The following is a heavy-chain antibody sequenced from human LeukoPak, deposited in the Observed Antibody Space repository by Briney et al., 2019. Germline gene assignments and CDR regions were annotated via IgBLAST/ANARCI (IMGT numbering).Heavy chain of an antibody. D-gene: IGHD3-22*01. J-gene: IGHJ4*02. CDR3: ATLHSSGYYQYFDY. CDR2: INPNSGGT. CDR1: GYTFTGYY. V-gene: IGHV1-2*06. Sequence: GASVKVSCKASGYTFTGYYMHWVRQAPGQGLEWMGRINPNSGGTNYAQKFQGRVTMTRDTSINTAYMELSRLRSDDTAVYYCATLHSSGYYQYFDYWGQGTLVTVSS.